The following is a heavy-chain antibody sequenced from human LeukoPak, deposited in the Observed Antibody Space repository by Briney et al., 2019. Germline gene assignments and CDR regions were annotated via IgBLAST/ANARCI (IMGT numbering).Heavy chain of an antibody. D-gene: IGHD6-19*01. CDR3: AKKRVLAGSGNFDY. J-gene: IGHJ4*02. CDR2: ISAGAYST. Sequence: GGSLRLSCAASGFTFSSYAMSWVRQAPGKGLEWVSAISAGAYSTYYADSVKGRFTISRDNSKNTLYLQVNNVRAEDTAVYYCAKKRVLAGSGNFDYWGQGILVTVSS. CDR1: GFTFSSYA. V-gene: IGHV3-23*01.